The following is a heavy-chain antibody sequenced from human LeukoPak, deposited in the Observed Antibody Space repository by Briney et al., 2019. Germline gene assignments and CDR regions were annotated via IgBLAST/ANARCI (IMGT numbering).Heavy chain of an antibody. Sequence: ASVKVSCKASGYTFTGYYMHWVRQAPGQGLEWMGWINPNSGGTNYAQKFQGRVTMTRDTSISTAYMELSRLRSDDTAVYYCARELRRYGDYVYYYYGMDVWGQGTTVTVSS. J-gene: IGHJ6*02. CDR1: GYTFTGYY. CDR3: ARELRRYGDYVYYYYGMDV. CDR2: INPNSGGT. D-gene: IGHD4-17*01. V-gene: IGHV1-2*02.